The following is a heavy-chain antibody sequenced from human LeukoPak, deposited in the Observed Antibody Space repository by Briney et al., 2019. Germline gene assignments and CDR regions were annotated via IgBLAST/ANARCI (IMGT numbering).Heavy chain of an antibody. D-gene: IGHD7-27*01. V-gene: IGHV3-7*01. CDR2: IEADGSEK. CDR3: ARSTPPTGGSGRWGYYYL. Sequence: GGSLRLSCAILGFTFSNYWMRWVRQAPGRGLEWVANIEADGSEKDYVDSVKGRFTVSRDNTKNSLYLQMNILTDELTGVYYSARSTPPTGGSGRWGYYYLWGRGTLVASSS. CDR1: GFTFSNYW. J-gene: IGHJ2*01.